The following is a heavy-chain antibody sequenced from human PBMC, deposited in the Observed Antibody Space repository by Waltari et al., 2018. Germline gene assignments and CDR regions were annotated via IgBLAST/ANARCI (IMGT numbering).Heavy chain of an antibody. CDR1: GGSISGYY. J-gene: IGHJ6*02. CDR2: IYYRGTT. CDR3: ARNRGSSGQYGMDV. V-gene: IGHV4-59*01. Sequence: QVQLQESGPGLVKPSETLSLTCSVSGGSISGYYWSWIRQPPWRGLEWIGYIYYRGTTTYTPSLKSRVTISVDTSKNQISLKLSSLTAADTAVYYCARNRGSSGQYGMDVWGQGTTVTVSS. D-gene: IGHD1-26*01.